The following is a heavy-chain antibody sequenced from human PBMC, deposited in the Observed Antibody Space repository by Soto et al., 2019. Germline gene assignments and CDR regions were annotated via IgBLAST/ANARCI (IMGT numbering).Heavy chain of an antibody. CDR1: GGSFSGYY. CDR2: INHSGST. Sequence: SETMSLTSAVYGGSFSGYYWSWIRQPPGKGLEWIGEINHSGSTNYNPSLKSRVTISVDTSKNQFSLKLSSVTAADTAVYYCARVILVTMVRGVIKAFDYWVQGTLVTVSS. CDR3: ARVILVTMVRGVIKAFDY. J-gene: IGHJ4*02. V-gene: IGHV4-34*01. D-gene: IGHD3-10*01.